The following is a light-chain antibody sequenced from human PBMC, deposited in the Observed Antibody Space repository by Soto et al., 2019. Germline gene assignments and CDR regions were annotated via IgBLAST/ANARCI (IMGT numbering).Light chain of an antibody. V-gene: IGKV3-15*01. J-gene: IGKJ2*01. CDR3: QQYNNLPPDT. CDR1: QSVNNN. Sequence: EIILTQSPASLSVSPGERATLSCRASQSVNNNLAWYQQKPGQAPRLLIYGASTRATGIPGRFRGSGSGTEFTLTINSLQSEDCAVYFCQQYNNLPPDTVGQGTKLEIK. CDR2: GAS.